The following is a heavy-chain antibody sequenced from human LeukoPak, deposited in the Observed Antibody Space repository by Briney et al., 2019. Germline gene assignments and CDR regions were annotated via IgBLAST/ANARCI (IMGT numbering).Heavy chain of an antibody. J-gene: IGHJ6*02. D-gene: IGHD3-9*01. CDR3: ARVERHYDILTGYTYYYYGMDV. CDR2: IYYSGST. V-gene: IGHV4-30-4*01. CDR1: GGSISSGDYY. Sequence: SETLSLTCTVSGGSISSGDYYWSWIRQPPGKGLEWIGYIYYSGSTYYNPSLKSRVTISVDTSKNQFSLKLSSVTAADTAVYYCARVERHYDILTGYTYYYYGMDVWGQGTTVIVSS.